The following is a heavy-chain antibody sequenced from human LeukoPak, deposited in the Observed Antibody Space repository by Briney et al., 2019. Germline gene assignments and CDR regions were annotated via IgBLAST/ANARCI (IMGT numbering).Heavy chain of an antibody. D-gene: IGHD3-22*01. V-gene: IGHV3-23*01. CDR2: LSGSGGST. J-gene: IGHJ3*02. CDR3: AKVGYDSSGYLLDAFDI. Sequence: GGSLRLSCAASGFTFSSYAMSWVRQAPGKGLEWVSGLSGSGGSTYYADSVKGRFTISRDNPKNTLYLQMNSLRAEDTAVYYCAKVGYDSSGYLLDAFDIWGQGTMVTVSS. CDR1: GFTFSSYA.